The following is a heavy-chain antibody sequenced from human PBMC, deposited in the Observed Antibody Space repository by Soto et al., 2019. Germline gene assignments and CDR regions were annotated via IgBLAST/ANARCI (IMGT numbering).Heavy chain of an antibody. V-gene: IGHV4-30-4*01. Sequence: QVQLQESGPGLVKPSQTLSLTCTVSGGSISSGDYYWSWIRQPPGKGLEWIGYIYYSGSTYYNPSLKSRVTISVDPSKNHFSRKLSFVTAAFTAVYCCARHWGYSSSWYDSCGQGTLVTVFS. D-gene: IGHD6-13*01. J-gene: IGHJ5*01. CDR1: GGSISSGDYY. CDR2: IYYSGST. CDR3: ARHWGYSSSWYDS.